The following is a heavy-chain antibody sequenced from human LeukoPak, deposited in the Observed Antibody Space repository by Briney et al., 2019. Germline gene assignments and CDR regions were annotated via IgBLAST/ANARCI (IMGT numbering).Heavy chain of an antibody. Sequence: TSVKVCCKASGFTFTSSAMQWVRQARGQRLEWIGWIVVGSGNTNYAQKFQERVTITRDMSTSTAYMELSSLRSEDTAVYYCAAGEPTVTTVYYYYYGMDVWGQGTTVTVSS. CDR3: AAGEPTVTTVYYYYYGMDV. V-gene: IGHV1-58*02. J-gene: IGHJ6*02. D-gene: IGHD4-17*01. CDR2: IVVGSGNT. CDR1: GFTFTSSA.